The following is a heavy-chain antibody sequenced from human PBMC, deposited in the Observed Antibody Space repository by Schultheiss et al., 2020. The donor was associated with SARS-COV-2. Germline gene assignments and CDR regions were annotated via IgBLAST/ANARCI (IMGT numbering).Heavy chain of an antibody. V-gene: IGHV3-15*01. CDR2: IKSKTDGGTT. Sequence: GGSLRLSCAASGFTFSGSAMHWVRQASGKGLEWVGRIKSKTDGGTTDYAAPVKGRFTISRDDSKNIAYLQMNSLKTEDTAVYYCTRDSYASGPWGQGTLVTVSS. D-gene: IGHD5-18*01. CDR1: GFTFSGSA. J-gene: IGHJ5*02. CDR3: TRDSYASGP.